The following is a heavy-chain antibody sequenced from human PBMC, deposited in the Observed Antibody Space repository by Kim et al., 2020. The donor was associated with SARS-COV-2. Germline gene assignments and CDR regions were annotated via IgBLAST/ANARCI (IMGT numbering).Heavy chain of an antibody. V-gene: IGHV4-59*01. J-gene: IGHJ5*02. CDR3: AREGRPYIAAAGNWFDP. D-gene: IGHD6-13*01. Sequence: PKSRGTISVDTSKNQFSLKLSSVTAADTAVYYCAREGRPYIAAAGNWFDPWGQGTLVTVSS.